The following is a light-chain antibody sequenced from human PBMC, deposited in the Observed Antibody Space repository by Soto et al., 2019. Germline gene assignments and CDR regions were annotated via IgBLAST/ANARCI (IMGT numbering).Light chain of an antibody. CDR3: QAYDYSLTAFV. CDR1: SSDIGTYNF. J-gene: IGLJ3*02. V-gene: IGLV2-11*01. CDR2: DVT. Sequence: QSALTQPRSVSGSPGQSVTFSCIGTSSDIGTYNFVSWYQQYPGKAPKLMIYDVTKRPSGVPHRFSGSKSGTSASLAITGLQAEDEADYYCQAYDYSLTAFVFGGGTKLTVL.